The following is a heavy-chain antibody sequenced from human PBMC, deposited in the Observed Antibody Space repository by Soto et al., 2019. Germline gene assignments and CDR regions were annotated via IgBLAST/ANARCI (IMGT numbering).Heavy chain of an antibody. Sequence: EVQLVESGGGLVKPGGSLRLSCAASGFSFSNGWMNWVRQAPGKGLEWVCRIKRETDGGTTDYAAPVKGRFTISRDDSKDTLYLQMNSLKTEDTAVYYCATEPYPYDSSGVDVWGQGTTVTVSS. CDR3: ATEPYPYDSSGVDV. D-gene: IGHD3-16*01. V-gene: IGHV3-15*07. CDR2: IKRETDGGTT. J-gene: IGHJ6*02. CDR1: GFSFSNGW.